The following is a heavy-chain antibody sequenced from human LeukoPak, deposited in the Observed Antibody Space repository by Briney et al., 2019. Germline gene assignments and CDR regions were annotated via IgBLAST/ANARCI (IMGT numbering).Heavy chain of an antibody. D-gene: IGHD6-19*01. V-gene: IGHV4-4*02. CDR3: ALIPRGIAVPGTDL. CDR1: GASISSSNW. J-gene: IGHJ5*02. Sequence: SGTLSLTCAVSGASISSSNWWSWVRQPPGRGREGIGEIYHSGGTNYTPSLKSRVTTSIDRSKNQFSLKLSSVTAADTAVYYCALIPRGIAVPGTDLWGQGTLVTVSS. CDR2: IYHSGGT.